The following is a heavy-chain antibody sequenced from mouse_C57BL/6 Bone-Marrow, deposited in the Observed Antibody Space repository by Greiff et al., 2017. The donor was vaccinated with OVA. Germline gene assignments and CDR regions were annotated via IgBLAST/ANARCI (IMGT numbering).Heavy chain of an antibody. CDR1: GFTFSDYG. CDR2: ISNLAYSI. D-gene: IGHD1-1*01. V-gene: IGHV5-15*01. J-gene: IGHJ1*03. Sequence: EVKLMESGGGLVQPGGSLKLSCAASGFTFSDYGMAWVRQAPRKAPEWVAFISNLAYSIYYADTVTGRFTISRENAKNTLYLEMSSLRSEDTAMYYCARRGLYYGSSYGYFDVWGTGTTVTVSS. CDR3: ARRGLYYGSSYGYFDV.